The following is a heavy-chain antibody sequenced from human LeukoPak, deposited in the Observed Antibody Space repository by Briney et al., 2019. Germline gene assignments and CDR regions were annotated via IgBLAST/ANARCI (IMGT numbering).Heavy chain of an antibody. CDR2: IYYSGST. CDR3: ARGNDFWSGYYIIDY. CDR1: GGSISSGDYY. V-gene: IGHV4-30-4*01. J-gene: IGHJ4*02. D-gene: IGHD3-3*01. Sequence: PSQTLSLTCTVSGGSISSGDYYWSWIRQPPGKGPEWIGYIYYSGSTYYNPSLKSRVTISVDTSKNQFSLKLSSVTAADTAVYYCARGNDFWSGYYIIDYWGQGTLVTVSS.